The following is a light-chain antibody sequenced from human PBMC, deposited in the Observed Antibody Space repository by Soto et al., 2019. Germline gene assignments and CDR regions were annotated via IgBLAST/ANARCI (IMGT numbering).Light chain of an antibody. J-gene: IGKJ2*01. V-gene: IGKV4-1*01. CDR1: QSVLYNSNNKNH. CDR2: GAS. CDR3: QQYYSIPLT. Sequence: DFVMTQAPDSLAVSLGERATIKCKSSQSVLYNSNNKNHLGWFQQKPGHPPKLLIYGASFRPSGVPDRFSGSGSGTDFTLTIISLQAEDVAVYYCQQYYSIPLTFGQGTKLEI.